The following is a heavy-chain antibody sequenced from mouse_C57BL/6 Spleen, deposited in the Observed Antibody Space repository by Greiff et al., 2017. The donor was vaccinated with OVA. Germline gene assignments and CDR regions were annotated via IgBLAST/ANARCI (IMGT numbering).Heavy chain of an antibody. Sequence: VQLQQSGPELVKPGASVKISCKASGYTFTDYYMNWVKQSHGKSLEWIGDINPNNGGTSYNQKFKGKATLTVDKSSSTAYMELRSLTSEDSAVYSCARSGTDRYFDVWGTGTTVTVSS. CDR3: ARSGTDRYFDV. CDR2: INPNNGGT. D-gene: IGHD2-14*01. CDR1: GYTFTDYY. J-gene: IGHJ1*03. V-gene: IGHV1-26*01.